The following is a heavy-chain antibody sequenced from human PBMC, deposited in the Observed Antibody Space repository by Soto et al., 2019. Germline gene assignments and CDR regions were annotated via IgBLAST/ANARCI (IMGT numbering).Heavy chain of an antibody. V-gene: IGHV1-69*12. CDR1: GGTFSSYA. CDR3: ARGRRRQLWLNWFDP. D-gene: IGHD5-18*01. J-gene: IGHJ5*02. Sequence: QVQLVQSGAEVKKPGSSVKVSCKASGGTFSSYAISWVRQAPGQGLEWMGGIIPIFGTANYAQKFQGRVTITADESASSGYMELSSLRSEDTAVYYCARGRRRQLWLNWFDPWGQGTLVTVSS. CDR2: IIPIFGTA.